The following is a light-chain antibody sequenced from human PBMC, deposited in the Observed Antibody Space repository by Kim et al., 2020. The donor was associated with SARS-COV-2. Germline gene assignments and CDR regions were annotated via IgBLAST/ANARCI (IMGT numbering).Light chain of an antibody. CDR3: QVWDSSSDHPV. V-gene: IGLV3-21*04. J-gene: IGLJ3*02. CDR1: NIASKS. Sequence: APGKTARITCGGKNIASKSVLCYQQKPGQAPGLFIYYDSVGPSGIPERFSGSNSGNTATLPISRVESGDEADYYCQVWDSSSDHPVFGGGTKLTVL. CDR2: YDS.